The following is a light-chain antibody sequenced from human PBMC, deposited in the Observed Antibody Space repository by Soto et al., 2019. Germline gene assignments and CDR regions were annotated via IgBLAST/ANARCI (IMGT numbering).Light chain of an antibody. J-gene: IGLJ1*01. Sequence: QSVLTQPPSASGTPGQRVTISCSGSSSNIGSNYVYWYQQLPGTAPKLLIYRNNQRPSGVPDLFSGSKSGTSASLAISGRRSEDEADYYCAAWDDSLSGFYVFGTGTKVTVL. V-gene: IGLV1-47*01. CDR1: SSNIGSNY. CDR3: AAWDDSLSGFYV. CDR2: RNN.